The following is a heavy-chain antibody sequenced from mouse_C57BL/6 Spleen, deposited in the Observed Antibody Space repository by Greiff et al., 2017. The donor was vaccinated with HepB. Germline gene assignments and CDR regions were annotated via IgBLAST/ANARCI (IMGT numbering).Heavy chain of an antibody. Sequence: EVMLVESGGGLVKPGGSLKLSCAASGFTFSDYGMHWVRQAPEKGLEWVAYISSGSSTIYYADTVKGRFTISRDNAKNTLFLQMTSLRSEDTAMYYCARPYYGNLYYFDYWGQGTTLTVSS. CDR1: GFTFSDYG. CDR3: ARPYYGNLYYFDY. D-gene: IGHD2-10*01. J-gene: IGHJ2*01. V-gene: IGHV5-17*01. CDR2: ISSGSSTI.